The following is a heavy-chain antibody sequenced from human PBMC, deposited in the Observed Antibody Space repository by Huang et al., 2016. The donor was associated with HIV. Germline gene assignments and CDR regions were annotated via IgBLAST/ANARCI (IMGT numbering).Heavy chain of an antibody. CDR2: VYVHGNT. J-gene: IGHJ6*02. V-gene: IGHV4-39*02. CDR3: AREVRSVDTDRPDGYYYRGLDV. Sequence: QLRESGPGLVTPSETLSLTCSASGTSMTSSTFYWGWFRQPPGRGLEWIGSVYVHGNTTYHQSLKSRVTISIDKANKQYSMRLTSVTAADTAVYFCAREVRSVDTDRPDGYYYRGLDVWGQGTTVIVSS. CDR1: GTSMTSSTFY. D-gene: IGHD2-2*03.